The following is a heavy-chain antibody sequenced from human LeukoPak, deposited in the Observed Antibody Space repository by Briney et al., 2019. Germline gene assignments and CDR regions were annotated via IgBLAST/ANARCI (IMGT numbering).Heavy chain of an antibody. J-gene: IGHJ4*02. D-gene: IGHD3-22*01. CDR3: ARSSSGYFLAPYDY. Sequence: SETLSLTCTVSGGSIRSNYWSWIRQPPGKGLEWIGYIYYSGSTNYNPSLKSRVTISVDTSKNQFSLKLSSVTAADTAVYYCARSSSGYFLAPYDYWGQGTLVTVSS. CDR1: GGSIRSNY. V-gene: IGHV4-59*01. CDR2: IYYSGST.